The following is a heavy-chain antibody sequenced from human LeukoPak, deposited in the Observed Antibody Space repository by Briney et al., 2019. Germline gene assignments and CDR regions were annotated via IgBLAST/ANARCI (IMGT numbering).Heavy chain of an antibody. CDR3: ARVRRYCSSTSCYLDWFDP. Sequence: PSETLSLTCTVSGGSISSYYWSWIRQPPGKGLEWIGYIYYSGSTNYNPSLKSRVTISVDTSKNQFSLKLSSVTAADTAVYYCARVRRYCSSTSCYLDWFDPWGQGTLVTVSS. D-gene: IGHD2-2*01. V-gene: IGHV4-59*01. CDR2: IYYSGST. J-gene: IGHJ5*02. CDR1: GGSISSYY.